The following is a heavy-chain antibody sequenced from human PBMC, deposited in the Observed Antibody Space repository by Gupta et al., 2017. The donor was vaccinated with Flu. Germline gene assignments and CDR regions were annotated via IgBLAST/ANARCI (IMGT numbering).Heavy chain of an antibody. J-gene: IGHJ4*02. V-gene: IGHV3-23*05. CDR3: ATEGVPMGGYDH. D-gene: IGHD5-12*01. CDR2: IDKTGSYI. Sequence: EVQLSESGGGLVQPGGSLRLSCVGSGFTFSDYHMSWVRQAPGGGLECVSLIDKTGSYIYYADSVRGRVTISRDDSEKTLFLHLHNLRADDTAVYFCATEGVPMGGYDHWGQGTLVTVYS. CDR1: GFTFSDYH.